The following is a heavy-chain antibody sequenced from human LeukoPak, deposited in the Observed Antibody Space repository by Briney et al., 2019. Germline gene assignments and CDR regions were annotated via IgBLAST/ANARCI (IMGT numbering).Heavy chain of an antibody. Sequence: GASVKVSFKDSGYTFTSYGISWVRQAPGQGLEWMGWISAYNGNTNYAQKLQGRVTMTTETSTSTAYMELRSLRSEDTAVYYCARDRPSAVTYDPYDAFDIWGQGTMVTVSS. D-gene: IGHD6-19*01. J-gene: IGHJ3*02. CDR2: ISAYNGNT. CDR1: GYTFTSYG. CDR3: ARDRPSAVTYDPYDAFDI. V-gene: IGHV1-18*01.